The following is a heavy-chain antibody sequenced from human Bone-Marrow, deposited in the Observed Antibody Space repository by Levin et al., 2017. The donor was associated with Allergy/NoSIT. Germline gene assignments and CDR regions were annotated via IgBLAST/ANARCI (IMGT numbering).Heavy chain of an antibody. V-gene: IGHV3-23*01. J-gene: IGHJ4*02. CDR3: AREGDYVDSTGYPEY. CDR2: ISNAGST. Sequence: GGSLRLSCAASGFTFSSYVMSWVRQAPGKGLEWVSAISNAGSTYYADSVKGRFSISRDNSKNTLYLQMNSLRAEDTAVYYCAREGDYVDSTGYPEYWGQGTRVTVSS. D-gene: IGHD3-22*01. CDR1: GFTFSSYV.